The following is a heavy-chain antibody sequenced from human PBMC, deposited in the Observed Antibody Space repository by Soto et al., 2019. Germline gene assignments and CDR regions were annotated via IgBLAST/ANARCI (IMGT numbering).Heavy chain of an antibody. J-gene: IGHJ6*02. CDR2: INHSGST. Sequence: PSETLSLTCAVYGGSFSGYYWSWIRQPPGKGLEWIGEINHSGSTNYNPSLKSRVTISVDTSKNQFSLKLSSVTAADTAVYYCASCSSTPYGMDVWGRGTTVTVSS. CDR3: ASCSSTPYGMDV. D-gene: IGHD6-13*01. CDR1: GGSFSGYY. V-gene: IGHV4-34*01.